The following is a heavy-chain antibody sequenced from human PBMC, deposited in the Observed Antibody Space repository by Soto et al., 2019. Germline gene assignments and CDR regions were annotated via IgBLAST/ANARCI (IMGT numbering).Heavy chain of an antibody. CDR3: VSQRTSVLTQAYFDY. D-gene: IGHD2-8*01. V-gene: IGHV4-39*01. CDR1: GGSISSGGYY. CDR2: VYYRGRS. J-gene: IGHJ4*02. Sequence: SEPLSLTCTVSGGSISSGGYYWSWIRQHPGKGLEWIGSVYYRGRSYSKSSVKSRVTISVDTSKNQFSLNLNSATASDTAVYYCVSQRTSVLTQAYFDYWGPGALVTV.